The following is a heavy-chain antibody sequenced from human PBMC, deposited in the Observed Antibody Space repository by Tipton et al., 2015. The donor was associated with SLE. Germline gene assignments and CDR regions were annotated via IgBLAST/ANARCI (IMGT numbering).Heavy chain of an antibody. CDR2: ISSSSSYI. D-gene: IGHD3-3*01. V-gene: IGHV3-21*01. CDR3: ARGFWNGFYIGYFDS. Sequence: SLRLSCAASGFTFNDYALHWVRQAPGKGLEWVSSISSSSSYIYYADSVKGRFTISRDNAKNSLYLQMNSLRAEDTAVYYCARGFWNGFYIGYFDSWGQGAPVTVSS. CDR1: GFTFNDYA. J-gene: IGHJ4*02.